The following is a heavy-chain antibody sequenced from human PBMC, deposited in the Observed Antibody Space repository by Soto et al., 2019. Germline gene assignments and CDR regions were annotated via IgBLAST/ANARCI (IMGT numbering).Heavy chain of an antibody. J-gene: IGHJ4*02. D-gene: IGHD2-15*01. Sequence: GGSLRLSCAASGFTFSNFGMHWVRQAPDKGLEWVSVILHDGAHQYYIDSVKGRFTVSRDNSKNTLYLQMNDLRAEDTAVYYCAKGPWVVSDYYFDYWGQGTLVTVSS. CDR1: GFTFSNFG. CDR2: ILHDGAHQ. V-gene: IGHV3-30*18. CDR3: AKGPWVVSDYYFDY.